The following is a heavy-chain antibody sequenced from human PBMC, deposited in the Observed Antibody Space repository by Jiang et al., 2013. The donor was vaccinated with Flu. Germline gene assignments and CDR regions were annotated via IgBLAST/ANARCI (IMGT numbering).Heavy chain of an antibody. CDR2: IFPGDSDT. J-gene: IGHJ3*02. V-gene: IGHV5-51*01. CDR3: ARVNNGFDI. Sequence: WVRRMPGKGLEWMGIIFPGDSDTLYSPSIQGQVTISADKTINTAYLQWSSLKASDTAMYYCARVNNGFDIWGQGTMVTVSS.